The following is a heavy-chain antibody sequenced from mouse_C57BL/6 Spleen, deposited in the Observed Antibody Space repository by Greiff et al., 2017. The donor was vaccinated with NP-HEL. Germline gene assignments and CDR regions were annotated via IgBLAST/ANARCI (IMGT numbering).Heavy chain of an antibody. D-gene: IGHD2-2*01. Sequence: QVQLQQPGAELVKPGASVKLSCKASGYTFTSYWMHWVKQRPGQGLEWIGMIHPNSGRTNYNEKFKSKATLTVDKSSSTAYMQLRSLTSEDSAVYYWARWLGAMDYWGQGTSVTVSS. V-gene: IGHV1-64*01. CDR3: ARWLGAMDY. CDR2: IHPNSGRT. CDR1: GYTFTSYW. J-gene: IGHJ4*01.